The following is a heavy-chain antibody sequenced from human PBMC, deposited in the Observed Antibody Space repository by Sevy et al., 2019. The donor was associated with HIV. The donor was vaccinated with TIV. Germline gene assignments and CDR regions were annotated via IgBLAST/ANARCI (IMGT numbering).Heavy chain of an antibody. J-gene: IGHJ6*02. V-gene: IGHV3-49*03. CDR1: GFTFGDYV. D-gene: IGHD3-10*01. CDR2: IRSKGYGATR. Sequence: GGSLRLSCTASGFTFGDYVMTWFRQAPGKGLEWVGFIRSKGYGATRDYAASVRGRFTISSDDSKGIAYLQMHSLKTEDTGVYYCTRADYDGSAGGYNGMDVWGQGTTVTVSS. CDR3: TRADYDGSAGGYNGMDV.